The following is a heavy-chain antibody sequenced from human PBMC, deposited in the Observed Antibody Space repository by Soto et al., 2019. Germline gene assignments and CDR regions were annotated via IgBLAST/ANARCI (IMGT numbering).Heavy chain of an antibody. CDR2: ISAYNGNT. J-gene: IGHJ4*02. Sequence: ASVKVSCKASGYTFTSYGISWVRQAPGQGLEWMGWISAYNGNTNYAQKLQGRVTMTTDTSTSTAYMELRSLRSDDTAVYYCARKGYYDSSGKDGIYWGQGTLVTVSS. CDR3: ARKGYYDSSGKDGIY. D-gene: IGHD3-22*01. V-gene: IGHV1-18*01. CDR1: GYTFTSYG.